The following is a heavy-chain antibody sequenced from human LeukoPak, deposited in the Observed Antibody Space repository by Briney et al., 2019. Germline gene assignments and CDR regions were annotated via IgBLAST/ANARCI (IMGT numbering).Heavy chain of an antibody. CDR1: GFTFSSYS. Sequence: GGSLRLPCAASGFTFSSYSMNWVRQAPGKGLEWVSYISSSGSTIYYADSVKGRFTISRDNNKKSVYLQMNSLRAEDTAVYYCARDTGDFQGLDIWGQGTRVTVSS. V-gene: IGHV3-48*04. CDR2: ISSSGSTI. D-gene: IGHD3-3*01. J-gene: IGHJ3*02. CDR3: ARDTGDFQGLDI.